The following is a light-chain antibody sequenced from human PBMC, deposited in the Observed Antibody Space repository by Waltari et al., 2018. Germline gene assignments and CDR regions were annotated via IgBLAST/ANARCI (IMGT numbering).Light chain of an antibody. J-gene: IGLJ3*02. CDR3: AAWDDNLRAWV. V-gene: IGLV1-44*01. CDR1: SSNIGGNS. CDR2: STN. Sequence: QSVVTQPPSASGTPGQRVSISCSGSSSNIGGNSVNWYQHVPGAGPRLLLYSTNQRPSGCPDRFAGSKSGTSASRAISGLQSDDEADYYCAAWDDNLRAWVFGGGTKLTVL.